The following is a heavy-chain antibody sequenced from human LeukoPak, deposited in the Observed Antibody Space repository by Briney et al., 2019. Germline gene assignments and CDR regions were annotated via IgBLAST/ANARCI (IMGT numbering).Heavy chain of an antibody. V-gene: IGHV4-34*01. D-gene: IGHD5-24*01. CDR1: GGSFSGHY. J-gene: IGHJ4*02. CDR3: ARQYMATIPFDY. Sequence: SETLSLTCAVFGGSFSGHYWSWIRQPPGKGLEWIGEINYSGSTNYNPSLKSRVTISVDTSKNQFSLKLSSVTAADTAVYYRARQYMATIPFDYWGQGTLVTVSS. CDR2: INYSGST.